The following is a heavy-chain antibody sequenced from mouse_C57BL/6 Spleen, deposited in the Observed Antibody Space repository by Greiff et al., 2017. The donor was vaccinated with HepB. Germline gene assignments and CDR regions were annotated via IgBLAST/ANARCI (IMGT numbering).Heavy chain of an antibody. CDR1: GYSFTGYF. J-gene: IGHJ3*01. D-gene: IGHD1-1*01. Sequence: VQLQQSGPELVKPGDSVKISCKASGYSFTGYFMNWVMQSHGKSLEWIGRINPYNGDTFYNQKFKGKATLTVDKSSSTAHMELRSLTSEDSAVYYCAREYYGSSYVGFAYWGQGTLVTVSA. V-gene: IGHV1-20*01. CDR2: INPYNGDT. CDR3: AREYYGSSYVGFAY.